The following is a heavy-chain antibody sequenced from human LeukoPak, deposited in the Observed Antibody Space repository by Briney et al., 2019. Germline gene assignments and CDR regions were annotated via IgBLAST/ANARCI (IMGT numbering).Heavy chain of an antibody. Sequence: SETLSLTCTVSGGSISSYYWSWIRQPPGKGLEWIGYIYYSGSTNYNPSLKSRVTISVDTSKNQFSLKLSSVTAADTAVDYCARDLNERCTWNLDYYYYMDVWGKGTTVTVSS. J-gene: IGHJ6*03. V-gene: IGHV4-59*01. CDR2: IYYSGST. CDR1: GGSISSYY. CDR3: ARDLNERCTWNLDYYYYMDV. D-gene: IGHD1-1*01.